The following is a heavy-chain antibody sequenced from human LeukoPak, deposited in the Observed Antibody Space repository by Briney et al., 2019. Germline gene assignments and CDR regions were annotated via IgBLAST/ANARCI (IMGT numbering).Heavy chain of an antibody. V-gene: IGHV3-30*02. CDR1: GFTFSNYG. D-gene: IGHD3-10*01. CDR3: AKDRTPLWFGDLDY. J-gene: IGHJ4*02. CDR2: IRYDGSKE. Sequence: GGSLRLSCAASGFTFSNYGMHWVRQAPGKGLEWVAFIRYDGSKEYYADSVKGRFTLSRDNSNNTLYLQMNSLRAEDTAVYYCAKDRTPLWFGDLDYWGQGTLVTVSS.